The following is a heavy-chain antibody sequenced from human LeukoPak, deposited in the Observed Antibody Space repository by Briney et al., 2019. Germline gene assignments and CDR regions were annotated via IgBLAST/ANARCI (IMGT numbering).Heavy chain of an antibody. D-gene: IGHD1-26*01. CDR3: ARVIVGATANDAFDI. Sequence: GGSLRLSCAASGFTVSSNYMSWVRQAPGKGLEWVSSISSSSSYIYYADSVKGRFTISRDNAKNSLYLQMNSLRAEDTAVYYCARVIVGATANDAFDIWGQGTMVTVSS. J-gene: IGHJ3*02. CDR2: ISSSSSYI. V-gene: IGHV3-21*01. CDR1: GFTVSSNY.